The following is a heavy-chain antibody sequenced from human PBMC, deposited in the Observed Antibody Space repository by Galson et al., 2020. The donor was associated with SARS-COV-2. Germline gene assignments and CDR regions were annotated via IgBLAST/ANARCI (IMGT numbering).Heavy chain of an antibody. CDR3: AREPPTIGDAFDI. J-gene: IGHJ3*02. D-gene: IGHD3-9*01. CDR2: ISYDGSNK. V-gene: IGHV3-30*04. CDR1: GFTFSSYA. Sequence: GESLKISCAASGFTFSSYAMHWVRQAPGKGLEWVAVISYDGSNKYYADSVKGRFTISRDNSKNTLYLQMNSLRAEDTAVYYCAREPPTIGDAFDIWGQGTMVTVSS.